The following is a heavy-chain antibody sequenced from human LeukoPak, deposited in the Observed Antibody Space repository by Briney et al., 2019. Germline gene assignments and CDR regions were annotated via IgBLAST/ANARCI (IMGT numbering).Heavy chain of an antibody. J-gene: IGHJ5*02. CDR1: GYTFTGYY. V-gene: IGHV1-2*02. D-gene: IGHD2-2*01. CDR3: ARATRIVVVPAAIFP. CDR2: INPNSGGT. Sequence: SVMVSCKASGYTFTGYYMHWVRQAPGQGLEWMGWINPNSGGTNYAQKFQGRVTMTRDTSISTAYMELSRLRSGDTAVYYCARATRIVVVPAAIFPWGQGTLVTVSS.